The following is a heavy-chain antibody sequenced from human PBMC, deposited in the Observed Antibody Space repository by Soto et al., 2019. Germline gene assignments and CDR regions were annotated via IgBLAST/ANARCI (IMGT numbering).Heavy chain of an antibody. V-gene: IGHV3-30*18. D-gene: IGHD2-15*01. CDR1: GFTFSSYG. Sequence: QVQLVESGGGVVQPGRSLRLSCAASGFTFSSYGMHWVRQAPGKGLEWVAVISYDGSNKYYADSVKGRFTISRDNSKNTLYLQMNSLRAEDTAVYYCAKDAHRYCSGGSCYYFDYWGQGTLVTVSS. CDR2: ISYDGSNK. J-gene: IGHJ4*02. CDR3: AKDAHRYCSGGSCYYFDY.